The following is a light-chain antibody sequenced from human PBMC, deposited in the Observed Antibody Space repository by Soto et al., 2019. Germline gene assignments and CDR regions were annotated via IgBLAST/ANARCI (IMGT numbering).Light chain of an antibody. CDR3: GTWDSSLSVGV. CDR2: ENN. Sequence: QSVLTQPPSVSATPGQKVTISCSGSSPSIGSNYVSWYQQVPGTAPKLLIYENNKRPSGIPDRFSGSKSGTSATLGITGLQAGDEADYYCGTWDSSLSVGVFGTGTKVTVL. J-gene: IGLJ1*01. V-gene: IGLV1-51*02. CDR1: SPSIGSNY.